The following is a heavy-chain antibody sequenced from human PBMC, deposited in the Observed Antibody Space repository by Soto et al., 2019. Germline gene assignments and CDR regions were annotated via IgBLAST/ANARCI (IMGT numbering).Heavy chain of an antibody. J-gene: IGHJ4*02. D-gene: IGHD4-17*01. CDR1: GFTFDDYA. Sequence: DVQLVESGGGLVQPGRSLRLSCAASGFTFDDYAMHWVRQAPGKGLEWVSGISWNSGNIDYADSVKGRFTISRDNAKNSLYLQMNSLRAEDTALYYCAKSPTPTVTTARGGYFDYWGQGTLVTVSS. V-gene: IGHV3-9*01. CDR3: AKSPTPTVTTARGGYFDY. CDR2: ISWNSGNI.